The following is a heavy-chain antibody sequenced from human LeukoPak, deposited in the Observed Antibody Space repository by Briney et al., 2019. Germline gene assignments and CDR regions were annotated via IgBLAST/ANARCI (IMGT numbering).Heavy chain of an antibody. V-gene: IGHV4-39*02. CDR2: IYYGGST. J-gene: IGHJ5*02. D-gene: IGHD2-15*01. CDR1: GGSISSSDYY. Sequence: SETLSLTCTVSGGSISSSDYYWGWIRQPPGKGLEWTGSIYYGGSTYYNPSLKSRVTISVDTSMNHFSLKLSFVTTADTAVYYCARALGYCSGGSCTRGYNWFDPWGQGTLVTVPS. CDR3: ARALGYCSGGSCTRGYNWFDP.